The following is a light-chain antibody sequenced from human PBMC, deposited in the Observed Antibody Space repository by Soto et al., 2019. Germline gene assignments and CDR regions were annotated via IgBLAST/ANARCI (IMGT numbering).Light chain of an antibody. V-gene: IGLV2-14*01. Sequence: TSSYVGNYIFVSWYRQHPGKAPKLMIYDINNRPSGVSNRFSGSKSGNTASLTISGLQAEDEADYYCVSYTPSASYVVGTGTKFIVL. J-gene: IGLJ1*01. CDR2: DIN. CDR3: VSYTPSASYV. CDR1: SSYVGNYIF.